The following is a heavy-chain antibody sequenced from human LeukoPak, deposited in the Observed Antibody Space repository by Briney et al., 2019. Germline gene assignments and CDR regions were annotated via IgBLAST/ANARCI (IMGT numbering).Heavy chain of an antibody. CDR2: IIPILGIA. Sequence: SVKVSCKASGGTFSSYTISWVRQAPGQGLEWMGRIIPILGIANYAQKFQGRVTITADKSTSTAYMELSSLRSEDTAVYYCARGVLGYCSGGSCYARFDPWGQGTLVTVSS. D-gene: IGHD2-15*01. J-gene: IGHJ5*02. CDR3: ARGVLGYCSGGSCYARFDP. V-gene: IGHV1-69*02. CDR1: GGTFSSYT.